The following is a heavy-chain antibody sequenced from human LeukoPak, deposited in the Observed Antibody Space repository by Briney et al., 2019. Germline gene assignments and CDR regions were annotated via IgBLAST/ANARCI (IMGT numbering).Heavy chain of an antibody. Sequence: PGGSLRLSCAASGFTFSSYSMNWVRQAPGKGLEWVSSISSSSSYIYYADLVKGRFTISRDNAKNSLYLQMNSLRAEDTAVYYCARDMVRGVHFDYWGQGTLVTVSS. CDR3: ARDMVRGVHFDY. D-gene: IGHD3-10*01. CDR2: ISSSSSYI. J-gene: IGHJ4*02. V-gene: IGHV3-21*01. CDR1: GFTFSSYS.